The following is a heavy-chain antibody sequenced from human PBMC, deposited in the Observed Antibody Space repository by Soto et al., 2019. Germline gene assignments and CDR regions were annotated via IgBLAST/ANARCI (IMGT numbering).Heavy chain of an antibody. CDR2: IWYDGSNK. V-gene: IGHV3-33*01. Sequence: QVQLVESGGGVVQPGRSLRLSCAASGFTFSSYGMHWVRQAPGKGLEWVAVIWYDGSNKYYVDSVKGRLTISRDNSKNPLYQHMNSLSAADTAVYYCARIHYSYYYYYGLDVWVQGTTVPLSS. CDR1: GFTFSSYG. CDR3: ARIHYSYYYYYGLDV. D-gene: IGHD2-15*01. J-gene: IGHJ6*02.